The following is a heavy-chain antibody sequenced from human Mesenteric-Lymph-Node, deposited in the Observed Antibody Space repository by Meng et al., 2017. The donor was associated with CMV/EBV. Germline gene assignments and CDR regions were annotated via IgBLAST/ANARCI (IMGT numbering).Heavy chain of an antibody. Sequence: GGSLRLSCAASGFTFSSYGMHWVRQAPGKGLEWVAVIWYDGSNKYYADSVKGRFTISRDNSKNTLYLQMNSLRAEDTAVYYCAKARVGATRAPFGYWGQGTLVTVSS. V-gene: IGHV3-33*06. CDR3: AKARVGATRAPFGY. D-gene: IGHD1-26*01. J-gene: IGHJ4*02. CDR1: GFTFSSYG. CDR2: IWYDGSNK.